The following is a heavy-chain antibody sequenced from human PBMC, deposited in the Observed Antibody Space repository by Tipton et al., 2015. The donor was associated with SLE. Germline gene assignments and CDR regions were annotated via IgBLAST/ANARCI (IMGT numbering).Heavy chain of an antibody. CDR3: VRGQEDWYFDV. CDR2: IYISGRT. J-gene: IGHJ2*01. V-gene: IGHV4-61*10. CDR1: GGSISSADYY. Sequence: TLSLTCTVSGGSISSADYYWSWIRQPAGKGLEWIGYIYISGRTNYNPSLNSRVTISVDTSKNQFSLKLSSVTAADTAVYFCVRGQEDWYFDVWGRGTLVTVSS.